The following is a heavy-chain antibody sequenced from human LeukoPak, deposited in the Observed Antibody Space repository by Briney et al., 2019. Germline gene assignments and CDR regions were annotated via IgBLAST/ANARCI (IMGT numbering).Heavy chain of an antibody. V-gene: IGHV4-34*01. CDR2: ISHTEGT. CDR3: ARIRCGHSGSVCYNH. Sequence: KSSETLSLTCGVFGVSINDYYWSWIRQSPGKGLEWVGEISHTEGTRYNPSLESRVTISGGTSENQLSLKLIFVTAADTAVYYCARIRCGHSGSVCYNHWGLGTLVTVSS. J-gene: IGHJ4*02. D-gene: IGHD3-9*01. CDR1: GVSINDYY.